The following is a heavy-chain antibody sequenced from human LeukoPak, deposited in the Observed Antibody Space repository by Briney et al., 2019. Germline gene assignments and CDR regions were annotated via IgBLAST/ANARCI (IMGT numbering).Heavy chain of an antibody. J-gene: IGHJ4*02. CDR2: IKSNPDGGTT. CDR3: TTGGPHISGHPLDY. CDR1: GFTFSSYS. D-gene: IGHD2-15*01. Sequence: GGSLRLSCAASGFTFSSYSMNWVRQAPGKGLEWVGRIKSNPDGGTTDFAAPVKGRFFISRDDSKNTLSLHMNSLRVEDTAVYYCTTGGPHISGHPLDYWGQGIPVTVSS. V-gene: IGHV3-15*05.